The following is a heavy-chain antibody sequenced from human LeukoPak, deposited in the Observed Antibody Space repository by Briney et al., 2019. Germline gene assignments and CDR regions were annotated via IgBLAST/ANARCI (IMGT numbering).Heavy chain of an antibody. CDR1: GGSFSGYY. CDR2: IYYSGRT. D-gene: IGHD3-9*01. CDR3: ASAYYDILGGHFDY. J-gene: IGHJ4*02. V-gene: IGHV4-34*01. Sequence: SETLSLTCAVYGGSFSGYYWSWIRQPPGKGLEWIGSIYYSGRTYYNSSLKSRVTISVDTSKNQFSLKVTSVTAAGTAVYYCASAYYDILGGHFDYWGQGTLVTVSS.